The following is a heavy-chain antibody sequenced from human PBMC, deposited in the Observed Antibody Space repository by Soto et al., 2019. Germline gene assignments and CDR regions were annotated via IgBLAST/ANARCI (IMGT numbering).Heavy chain of an antibody. CDR1: GDSFDTYV. J-gene: IGHJ3*02. V-gene: IGHV3-23*01. CDR3: TKSQSGSYFAAFDI. Sequence: GGSLRLSCVVSGDSFDTYVINWVRQAPGKGLEWVSAVTGSGVTTWYAESIKGRFTISRDNSKNTVFLQMNSLTAEDTALYNCTKSQSGSYFAAFDIWGQGTMVTVSS. CDR2: VTGSGVTT. D-gene: IGHD1-26*01.